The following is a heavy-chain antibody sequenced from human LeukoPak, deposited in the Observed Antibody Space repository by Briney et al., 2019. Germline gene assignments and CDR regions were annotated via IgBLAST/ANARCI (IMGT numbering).Heavy chain of an antibody. CDR3: ARDPFKGGGTSTHFDY. V-gene: IGHV3-21*01. CDR1: GFTFSTYS. CDR2: ISSSSSHI. Sequence: PGGSLRLSYAASGFTFSTYSMNWVRQAPGKGLEWVSSISSSSSHIYYADSMKGRFTISRDNAKNSLYLQMNSLRAEDTAVYYCARDPFKGGGTSTHFDYWGQGPLVTVSS. D-gene: IGHD3-16*01. J-gene: IGHJ4*02.